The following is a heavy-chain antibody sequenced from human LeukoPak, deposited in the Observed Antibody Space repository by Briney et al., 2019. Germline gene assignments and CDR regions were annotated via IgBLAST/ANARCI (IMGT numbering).Heavy chain of an antibody. J-gene: IGHJ4*02. CDR1: GGSFSGYY. D-gene: IGHD6-6*01. CDR2: INHSGST. V-gene: IGHV4-34*01. Sequence: IPSETLSLTCAVYGGSFSGYYWSWIRQPPGKGLEWIGEINHSGSTNYNPSLKSRVPISVDTSKNQFSLKLSSVTAADTAVYYCARGHYSSLVYWGQGTLVTVSS. CDR3: ARGHYSSLVY.